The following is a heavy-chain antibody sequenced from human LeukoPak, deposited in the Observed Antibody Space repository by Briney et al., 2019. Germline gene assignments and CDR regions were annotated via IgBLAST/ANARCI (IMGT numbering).Heavy chain of an antibody. D-gene: IGHD3-10*01. J-gene: IGHJ6*03. CDR2: INPNSGGT. CDR1: GYTFTGYY. Sequence: ASVKVSCKASGYTFTGYYMHWVRQAPGQGLEWMGWINPNSGGTNYAQKFQGRVTMTRDTSISTGNMELSSLRSEDTAVYYCARAPKYYYGSGSYVGYYYYYMDVWGKGTTVTVSS. V-gene: IGHV1-2*02. CDR3: ARAPKYYYGSGSYVGYYYYYMDV.